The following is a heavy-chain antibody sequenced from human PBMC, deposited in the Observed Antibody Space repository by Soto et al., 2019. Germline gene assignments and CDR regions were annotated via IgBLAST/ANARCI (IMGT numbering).Heavy chain of an antibody. CDR2: ISSSSSCI. CDR1: GFTFSSYS. D-gene: IGHD2-15*01. CDR3: ARLGGYCSGGSCPYGMDV. V-gene: IGHV3-21*01. J-gene: IGHJ6*02. Sequence: PGGSLRLSCAASGFTFSSYSMNWVRQAPGKGLEWVSSISSSSSCIYYADSVKGRFTISRDNAKNSLYLQMNSLRAEDTAVYYCARLGGYCSGGSCPYGMDVWGQGTTVTVSS.